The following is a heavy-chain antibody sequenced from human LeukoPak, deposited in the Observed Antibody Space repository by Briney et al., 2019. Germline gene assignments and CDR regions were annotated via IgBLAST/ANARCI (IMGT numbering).Heavy chain of an antibody. J-gene: IGHJ4*02. CDR3: ARGRYYYDSSGRIDY. Sequence: ASVKVSCKASGYTFTSYGISWVRQAPGQGREWMGWISAYNGNTNYAQKLQGRVTMPTDTSTSTAYMELRSLRSDDTAVYYCARGRYYYDSSGRIDYWGQGTLVTVSS. CDR1: GYTFTSYG. D-gene: IGHD3-22*01. V-gene: IGHV1-18*01. CDR2: ISAYNGNT.